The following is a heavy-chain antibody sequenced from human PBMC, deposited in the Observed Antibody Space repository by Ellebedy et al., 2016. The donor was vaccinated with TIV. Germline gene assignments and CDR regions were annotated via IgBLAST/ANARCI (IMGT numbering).Heavy chain of an antibody. Sequence: PGGSLRLSCAASGFTFSTYWMHWVRHAPGKGLMWVSRINTDGSSTGYADSVKGRFTISRDNAKNTLYLQMTGLRAEDTAVYYCAREVWYPASWGQGTLVTVSS. J-gene: IGHJ4*02. CDR3: AREVWYPAS. V-gene: IGHV3-74*01. D-gene: IGHD6-13*01. CDR1: GFTFSTYW. CDR2: INTDGSST.